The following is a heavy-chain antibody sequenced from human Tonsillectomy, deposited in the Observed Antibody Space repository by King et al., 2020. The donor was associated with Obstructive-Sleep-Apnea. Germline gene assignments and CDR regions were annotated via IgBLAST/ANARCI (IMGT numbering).Heavy chain of an antibody. CDR2: VYRGGST. CDR1: GVTVDANS. D-gene: IGHD5-24*01. CDR3: ATAAEMSTVNLAPAFVY. Sequence: EVQLVESGGGLVQPGGSRTLACAASGVTVDANSMSWVRQAPGKGLEWVSTVYRGGSTFYADSVKGRFTMSRHNSRNTVYLQMNSLKTEDTAIYHCATAAEMSTVNLAPAFVYWGQGNLVTVSS. J-gene: IGHJ4*02. V-gene: IGHV3-53*04.